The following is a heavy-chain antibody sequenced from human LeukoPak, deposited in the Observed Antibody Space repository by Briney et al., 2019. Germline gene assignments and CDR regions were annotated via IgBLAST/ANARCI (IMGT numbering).Heavy chain of an antibody. CDR3: ARASGSSWSRLGAYYYYMDV. V-gene: IGHV4-61*02. CDR2: IYTSGST. D-gene: IGHD6-13*01. J-gene: IGHJ6*03. CDR1: GGSISNGSYY. Sequence: SETLSLTCTVSGGSISNGSYYWSWIRQPAGKGLKWIGRIYTSGSTNYNPSLKSRVTISVDTSKDQFSLKLTSVTAADTAVYYCARASGSSWSRLGAYYYYMDVWGKGTTVTVSS.